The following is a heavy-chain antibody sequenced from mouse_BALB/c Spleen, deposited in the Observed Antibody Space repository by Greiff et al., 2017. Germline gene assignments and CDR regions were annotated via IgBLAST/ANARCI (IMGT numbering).Heavy chain of an antibody. D-gene: IGHD2-4*01. CDR2: IWGDGST. CDR1: GFSLTGYG. Sequence: VQLQESGPGLVAPSQSLSITCTVSGFSLTGYGVNWVRQPPGKGLEWLGMIWGDGSTDYNSALKSRLSISKDNSKSQVFLKMNSLQTDDTARYYCARDYRDYDSWFAYWGQGTLVTVSA. CDR3: ARDYRDYDSWFAY. V-gene: IGHV2-6-7*01. J-gene: IGHJ3*01.